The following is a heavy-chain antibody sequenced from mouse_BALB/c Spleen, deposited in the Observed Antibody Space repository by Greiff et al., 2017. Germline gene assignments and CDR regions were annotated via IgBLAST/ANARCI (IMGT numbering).Heavy chain of an antibody. Sequence: EVQGVESGGGLVKPGGSLKLSCAASGFTFSDYYMYWVRQTPEKRLEWVATISDGGSYTYYPDSVKGRFTISRDNAKNNLYLQMSSLKSEDTAMYYCARDEDDYLAWFAYWGQGTLVTVSA. J-gene: IGHJ3*01. CDR2: ISDGGSYT. CDR3: ARDEDDYLAWFAY. D-gene: IGHD2-4*01. CDR1: GFTFSDYY. V-gene: IGHV5-4*02.